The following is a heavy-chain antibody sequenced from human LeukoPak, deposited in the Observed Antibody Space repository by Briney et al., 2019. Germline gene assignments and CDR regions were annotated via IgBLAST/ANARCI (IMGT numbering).Heavy chain of an antibody. D-gene: IGHD3-16*02. CDR3: ARGRPSYGAFRLGEVSSDY. V-gene: IGHV1-2*06. J-gene: IGHJ4*02. Sequence: ASVKVSCKASGYTFTGCYMHWVRQAPGQGLEWMGRINPNSGGTNYAQKFQGRVTMTRDTSISTAYMELSRLRSDDTAVYYCARGRPSYGAFRLGEVSSDYWGQGTLVTVSS. CDR2: INPNSGGT. CDR1: GYTFTGCY.